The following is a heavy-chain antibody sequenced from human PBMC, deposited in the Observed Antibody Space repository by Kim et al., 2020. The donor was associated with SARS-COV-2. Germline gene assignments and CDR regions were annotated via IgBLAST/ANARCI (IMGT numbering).Heavy chain of an antibody. V-gene: IGHV3-33*01. Sequence: NKYYADSVKGRFTISRDNSKNTLYLQMNSLRAEDTAVYYCARDSKRYFDCWGQGTLVTVSS. D-gene: IGHD3-9*01. CDR3: ARDSKRYFDC. J-gene: IGHJ4*02. CDR2: NK.